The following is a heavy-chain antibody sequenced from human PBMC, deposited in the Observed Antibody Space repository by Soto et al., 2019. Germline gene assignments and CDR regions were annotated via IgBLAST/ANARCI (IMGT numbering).Heavy chain of an antibody. CDR3: TRAVAVPVDFDY. V-gene: IGHV1-3*05. D-gene: IGHD6-19*01. CDR2: INAGNGNT. Sequence: QVQLVQPGAEEKKPGASVEVSCKASGYTFTGYAMHWVRQAPGQRLEWMGWINAGNGNTKYSQKFQGRATITRDTSASIAYMELSSLRSEDTAVYYCTRAVAVPVDFDYWGQGTLVTVSS. CDR1: GYTFTGYA. J-gene: IGHJ4*02.